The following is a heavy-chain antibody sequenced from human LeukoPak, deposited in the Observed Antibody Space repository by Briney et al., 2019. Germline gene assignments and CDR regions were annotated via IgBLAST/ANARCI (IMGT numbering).Heavy chain of an antibody. CDR2: IYYSGST. J-gene: IGHJ4*02. V-gene: IGHV4-31*03. CDR1: GGSISSGGYY. CDR3: ARGYSGYDFGGAVAVPFDY. D-gene: IGHD5-12*01. Sequence: PSQTLSLTCTVSGGSISSGGYYWSWIRQHPGKGLEWIGYIYYSGSTYYNPSLKSRVTISVDTSKNQFSLKLSSVTAADTAVYYCARGYSGYDFGGAVAVPFDYWGQGTLVTVSS.